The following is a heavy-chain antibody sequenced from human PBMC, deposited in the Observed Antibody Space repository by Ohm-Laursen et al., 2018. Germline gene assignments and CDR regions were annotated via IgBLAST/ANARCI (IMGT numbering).Heavy chain of an antibody. CDR2: ISNNGAGT. CDR3: AKDGSGYFLLNQAMGAFDI. Sequence: SLRLSCAASGFTFSSYAMSWVRQAPGKGLEWVSSISNNGAGTYYADSVKGRFTISRDNSKNTLYLQMNSLRAEDTAVYYCAKDGSGYFLLNQAMGAFDIWGQGTMVTVSS. CDR1: GFTFSSYA. J-gene: IGHJ3*02. V-gene: IGHV3-23*01. D-gene: IGHD3-22*01.